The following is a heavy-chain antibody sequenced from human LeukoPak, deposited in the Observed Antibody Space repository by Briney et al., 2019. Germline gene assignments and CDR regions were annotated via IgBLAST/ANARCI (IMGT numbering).Heavy chain of an antibody. CDR2: IYYSGST. Sequence: SETLSLTCAVYGGSISSYYWSWIRQHPGKGLEWIGYIYYSGSTYYNPSLKSRVTISVDTSKNQFSLKLSSVTAADTAVYYCVGFNDFWSGYYPENWFDPWGQGTLVTVSS. D-gene: IGHD3-3*01. CDR3: VGFNDFWSGYYPENWFDP. CDR1: GGSISSYY. V-gene: IGHV4-59*06. J-gene: IGHJ5*02.